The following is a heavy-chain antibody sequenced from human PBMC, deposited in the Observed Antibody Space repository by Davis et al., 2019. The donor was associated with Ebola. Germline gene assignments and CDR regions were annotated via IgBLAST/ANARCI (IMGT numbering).Heavy chain of an antibody. V-gene: IGHV4-30-4*01. CDR3: ARARRIVVVTDAFDI. CDR2: IYYSGST. J-gene: IGHJ3*02. D-gene: IGHD3-22*01. Sequence: SETLSLTCTVSGGSISSGDYYWSWIRQPPGKGLEWIGYIYYSGSTYYNPSLKSRVTISVDTSKNQFSLKLSSVTAADTAVYYYARARRIVVVTDAFDIWGQGTMVTVSS. CDR1: GGSISSGDYY.